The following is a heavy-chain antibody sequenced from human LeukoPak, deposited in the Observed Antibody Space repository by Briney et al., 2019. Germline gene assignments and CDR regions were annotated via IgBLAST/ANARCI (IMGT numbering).Heavy chain of an antibody. J-gene: IGHJ3*02. CDR3: AREPRGVLRGAFDI. Sequence: SETLSLTCAVSGGSISSSNWWSWVRQPPGKGLEWIGEIYHTGSTNYNPPLKSRVTISVDKSKNQFSLKLSSVTAADTAVYYCAREPRGVLRGAFDIWGQGTMVTVSS. D-gene: IGHD3-10*01. CDR2: IYHTGST. V-gene: IGHV4-4*02. CDR1: GGSISSSNW.